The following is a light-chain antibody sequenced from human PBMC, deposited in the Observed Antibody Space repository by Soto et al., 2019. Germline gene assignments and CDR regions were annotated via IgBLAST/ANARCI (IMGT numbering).Light chain of an antibody. CDR1: SSDVGGYNY. J-gene: IGLJ3*02. CDR2: DVS. CDR3: NSYTSTGTGV. Sequence: QSALTQPASVSGSPGQSITISCTGTSSDVGGYNYVSWFQHHPGKAPKLIVYDVSNRPSGVSNRFSGSKSGSTASLTISGLQAEDEADYYCNSYTSTGTGVFGGGTKVTVL. V-gene: IGLV2-14*03.